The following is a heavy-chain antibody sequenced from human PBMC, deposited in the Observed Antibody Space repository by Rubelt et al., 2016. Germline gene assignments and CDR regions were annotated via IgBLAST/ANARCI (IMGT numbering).Heavy chain of an antibody. CDR1: VFTFSSYS. D-gene: IGHD6-13*01. V-gene: IGHV3-21*01. Sequence: EVQLLESGGGLVQPGGSLRLSCAASVFTFSSYSMNWVRQAPGKGLEWVSSISSSSSSIYYADSVKGRFTISRDSAKISLYLQMNSLRAEDTAVYYCARDVNSWYYFDYWGQGTLVTVSS. CDR3: ARDVNSWYYFDY. CDR2: ISSSSSSI. J-gene: IGHJ4*02.